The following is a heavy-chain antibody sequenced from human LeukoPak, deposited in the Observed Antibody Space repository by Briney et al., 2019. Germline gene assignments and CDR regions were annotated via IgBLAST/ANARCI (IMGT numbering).Heavy chain of an antibody. J-gene: IGHJ4*02. CDR3: ARGTFYYGSWSYAAGFDY. CDR1: GGSISSYY. D-gene: IGHD3-10*01. CDR2: SYYSGST. Sequence: PSETLSLTCTVSGGSISSYYRSWSGQPAGKGLEWVGYSYYSGSTNYNPSLKSRVSISVDTSKNQFYLKLSSVPAADTAVYYCARGTFYYGSWSYAAGFDYWGQGTLVTVSS. V-gene: IGHV4-59*01.